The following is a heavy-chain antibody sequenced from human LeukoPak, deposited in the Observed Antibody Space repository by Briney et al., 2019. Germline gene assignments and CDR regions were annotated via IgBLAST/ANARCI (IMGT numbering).Heavy chain of an antibody. V-gene: IGHV3-15*01. Sequence: GGSLRLSCAASGFTFSNAWMSWVRQAPGKGLECVVRIKSKTDGGTTDYAAPVKGRFTISRDDSKNTLYLQMNSLKTEDTAVYYCTTDRSWGNDAFDIWGQGTMVTVSS. CDR1: GFTFSNAW. J-gene: IGHJ3*02. D-gene: IGHD7-27*01. CDR3: TTDRSWGNDAFDI. CDR2: IKSKTDGGTT.